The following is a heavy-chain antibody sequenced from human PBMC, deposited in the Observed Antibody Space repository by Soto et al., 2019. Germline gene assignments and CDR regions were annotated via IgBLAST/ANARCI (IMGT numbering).Heavy chain of an antibody. D-gene: IGHD2-2*01. CDR1: GGTFSSYA. Sequence: QVQLVQSGAEVKKPGSSVKVSCKASGGTFSSYAISWVRQAPGQGLEWMGGIIPIFGTANYAQKFQGRVTITADESTSRAYMELSSLRSEDTAVYYCARGQYQLLLGYYYGMDVWGQGTTVTVSS. CDR2: IIPIFGTA. CDR3: ARGQYQLLLGYYYGMDV. J-gene: IGHJ6*02. V-gene: IGHV1-69*12.